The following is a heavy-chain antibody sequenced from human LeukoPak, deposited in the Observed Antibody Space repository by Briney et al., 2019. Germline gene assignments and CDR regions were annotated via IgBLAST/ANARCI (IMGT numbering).Heavy chain of an antibody. CDR1: GGSISSGSHY. CDR2: IYTSGST. CDR3: ARGWITWFDP. V-gene: IGHV4-61*02. D-gene: IGHD3-16*01. J-gene: IGHJ5*02. Sequence: PSETLSLTCSVSGGSISSGSHYWSWIRQPAGKGLKWIGRIYTSGSTNYNPSLKSRVTISVDTSKNQFSLKLSSVTAADTAVYYCARGWITWFDPWGQGTLVTVSS.